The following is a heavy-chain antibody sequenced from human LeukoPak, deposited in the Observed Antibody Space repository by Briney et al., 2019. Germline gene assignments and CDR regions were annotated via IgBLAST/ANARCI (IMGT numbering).Heavy chain of an antibody. CDR2: ISGSGDNT. CDR1: GFTFSSYA. D-gene: IGHD1-1*01. CDR3: TRDRRYGGMDV. J-gene: IGHJ6*02. Sequence: GGSLRLSCAASGFTFSSYAMSWVRQAPGKGLEWVSGISGSGDNTYYADSVKGRFTISRDNAKNTLYLQMSSLRAEDTAVYYCTRDRRYGGMDVWGQGTTVTVSS. V-gene: IGHV3-23*01.